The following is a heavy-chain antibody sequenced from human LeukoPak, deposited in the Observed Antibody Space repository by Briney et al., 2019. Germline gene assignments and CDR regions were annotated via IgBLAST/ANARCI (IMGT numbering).Heavy chain of an antibody. D-gene: IGHD5-18*01. J-gene: IGHJ4*02. V-gene: IGHV1-2*02. CDR2: INPNSGGT. CDR1: GYTFTGYY. Sequence: GASVKVSCKSSGYTFTGYYMHWVRQAPGQGLEWMGWINPNSGGTNYAQKFQGRVTMTRDTSISTAYMELSRLRSDDTAVYYCARKYSNVWSYDFWGQGTPVTVSS. CDR3: ARKYSNVWSYDF.